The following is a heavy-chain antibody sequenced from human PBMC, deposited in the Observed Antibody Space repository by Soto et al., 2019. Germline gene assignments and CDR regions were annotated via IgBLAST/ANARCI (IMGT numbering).Heavy chain of an antibody. CDR2: IKQDGTEK. D-gene: IGHD2-15*01. CDR1: GFSFSVYW. CDR3: TRDRGYCRGGSCYYDAFDI. Sequence: EGQLVESGGALVQPGGSLRLSCAASGFSFSVYWMTWVRQAPGRGLEWVATIKQDGTEKFHVDSVKDQFTISRDNANNSLYLQMNSLRAEDTAVYYCTRDRGYCRGGSCYYDAFDIWGQGTMVTVSS. V-gene: IGHV3-7*01. J-gene: IGHJ3*02.